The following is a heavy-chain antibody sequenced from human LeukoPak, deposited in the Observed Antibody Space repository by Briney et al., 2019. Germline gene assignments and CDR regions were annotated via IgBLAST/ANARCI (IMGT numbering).Heavy chain of an antibody. D-gene: IGHD3-3*01. J-gene: IGHJ4*02. Sequence: SQTVSLTCAVSGGSISSGGYSWSWIRQPPGKGLEWIGYIDHSGSTYYNPSLKSRVTISVDRSKNQFSLKLSSVTAADTAVYYCARGVEWLNYFDYWGQGTLVTVSS. CDR3: ARGVEWLNYFDY. V-gene: IGHV4-30-2*01. CDR2: IDHSGST. CDR1: GGSISSGGYS.